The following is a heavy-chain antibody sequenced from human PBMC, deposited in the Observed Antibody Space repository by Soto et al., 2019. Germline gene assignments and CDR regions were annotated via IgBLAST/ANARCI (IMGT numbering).Heavy chain of an antibody. CDR3: AKAIATFCYYIDS. V-gene: IGHV3-30*18. CDR2: ISHDGSDE. Sequence: QVQLVESGGGVVQPGGSLRLSCAASKFIFSAYGMHWVRQAPGKGLEWVAIISHDGSDEAYADSVKGRFTISRDNSKNTLYLQMNSLRAEDTALYYCAKAIATFCYYIDSWGQGTLVTVSS. D-gene: IGHD2-21*01. CDR1: KFIFSAYG. J-gene: IGHJ4*02.